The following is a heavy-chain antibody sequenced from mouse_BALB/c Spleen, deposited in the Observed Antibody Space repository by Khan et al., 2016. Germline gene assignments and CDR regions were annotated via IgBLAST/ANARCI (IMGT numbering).Heavy chain of an antibody. V-gene: IGHV1-74*01. Sequence: QVQLKESGPQLVRPGASVQISCKAPGYSFTNYWMHWVKQRPGQGLEWIGMIDPSDSETRLNQKFKDKATLTVDRSSSTAYMHLSSPTSEDSAVYFCAIDTSGFWFTYWGQGTLVTVSA. J-gene: IGHJ3*01. D-gene: IGHD3-2*01. CDR1: GYSFTNYW. CDR3: AIDTSGFWFTY. CDR2: IDPSDSET.